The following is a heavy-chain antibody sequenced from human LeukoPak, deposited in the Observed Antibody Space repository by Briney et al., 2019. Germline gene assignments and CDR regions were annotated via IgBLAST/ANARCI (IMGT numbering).Heavy chain of an antibody. V-gene: IGHV4-38-2*02. CDR3: ARTDYSGSYPTYFDY. CDR2: INRGGST. CDR1: GYSISSGYY. J-gene: IGHJ4*02. D-gene: IGHD1-26*01. Sequence: PSETLSLTCSVSGYSISSGYYWGWIRQTPGKGLEWIGEINRGGSTNYNPSLKSRVTISVDTSKNQFSLKLSSVTAADTAVYYCARTDYSGSYPTYFDYWGQGTLVTVSS.